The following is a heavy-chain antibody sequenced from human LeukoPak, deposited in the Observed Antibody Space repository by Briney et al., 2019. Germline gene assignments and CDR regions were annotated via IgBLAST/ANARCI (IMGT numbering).Heavy chain of an antibody. CDR3: AKAGGTRGYYFDY. Sequence: GGSLRLSCEASGFTFSSYGMHWVRQVTGKGLEGVAVISYDGSNKYYADSVKGRFTISRDNSKNTLYLQMNSLRAEDTAVYYCAKAGGTRGYYFDYWGQGTLVTVSS. V-gene: IGHV3-30*18. D-gene: IGHD1-1*01. J-gene: IGHJ4*02. CDR2: ISYDGSNK. CDR1: GFTFSSYG.